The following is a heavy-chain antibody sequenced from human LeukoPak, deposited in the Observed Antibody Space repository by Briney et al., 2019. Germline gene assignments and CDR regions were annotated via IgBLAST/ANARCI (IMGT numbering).Heavy chain of an antibody. CDR1: GGSISSYY. D-gene: IGHD3-22*01. CDR2: IYYSGST. V-gene: IGHV4-59*01. J-gene: IGHJ4*02. CDR3: ARGPDSSGYYDPFDY. Sequence: SETLSLTCTVSGGSISSYYWSWIRQPPGKGLEWIGYIYYSGSTNYNPSLKSRVTISVDTSKNQFSLKLSSVTAADTAVYYCARGPDSSGYYDPFDYWGQGTLVTVSS.